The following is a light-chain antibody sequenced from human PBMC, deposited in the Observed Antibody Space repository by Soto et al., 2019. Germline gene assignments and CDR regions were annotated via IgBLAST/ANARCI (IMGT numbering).Light chain of an antibody. CDR2: GNS. V-gene: IGLV1-40*01. CDR1: SSNIGAGYD. J-gene: IGLJ1*01. Sequence: QSVLTQPPSVSGAPGQRVTISCTGSSSNIGAGYDVHWCQQLPGTAPKLLIYGNSNRPSGVPDRFSGSKSGTSASLAITGLQAEDEADYYCQSYDSSLSADVFGTGTKVTVL. CDR3: QSYDSSLSADV.